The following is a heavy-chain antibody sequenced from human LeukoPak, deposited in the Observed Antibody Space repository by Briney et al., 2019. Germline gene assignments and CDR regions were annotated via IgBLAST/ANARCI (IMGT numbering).Heavy chain of an antibody. D-gene: IGHD1-14*01. V-gene: IGHV3-23*01. CDR3: ARDRGNQRGYYYYYVDV. Sequence: GGTLRLSCAASGFTFSDYGMSWVRQAPGKGLEWVSSISASGGKTYYVDSLRGRFAISRDNSKNTLYLQMNSLRAEDTAVYYCARDRGNQRGYYYYYVDVWGKGTTVTVSS. CDR2: ISASGGKT. J-gene: IGHJ6*03. CDR1: GFTFSDYG.